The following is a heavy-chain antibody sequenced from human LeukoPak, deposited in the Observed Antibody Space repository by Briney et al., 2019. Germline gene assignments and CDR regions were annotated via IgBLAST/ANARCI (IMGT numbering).Heavy chain of an antibody. Sequence: SETLSLTCTVSGGSISSSSYYWGWIRQPPGKGLEWIGSIYYSGSTYYNPSLKSRVTISVDTSKNQFSLKLSSVTAADTAVYYCARLLRSYYDSSGYIDYWGQGTLGTVS. CDR1: GGSISSSSYY. D-gene: IGHD3-22*01. CDR2: IYYSGST. V-gene: IGHV4-39*01. CDR3: ARLLRSYYDSSGYIDY. J-gene: IGHJ4*02.